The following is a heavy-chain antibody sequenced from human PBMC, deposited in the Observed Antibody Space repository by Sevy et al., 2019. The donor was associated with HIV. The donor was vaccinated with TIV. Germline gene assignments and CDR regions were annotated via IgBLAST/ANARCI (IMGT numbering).Heavy chain of an antibody. CDR1: GFTFSSYA. D-gene: IGHD2-15*01. J-gene: IGHJ4*02. V-gene: IGHV3-30-3*01. Sequence: GGSLRLSCAASGFTFSSYAMHWVRQAPGKGLEWVAVISYDGSNKYYADSGKGRFTISRDNSKNTLYLQMNSLRAEDTAVYYCARDSDIVVVVAVTGFDYWGQGTLVTVSS. CDR2: ISYDGSNK. CDR3: ARDSDIVVVVAVTGFDY.